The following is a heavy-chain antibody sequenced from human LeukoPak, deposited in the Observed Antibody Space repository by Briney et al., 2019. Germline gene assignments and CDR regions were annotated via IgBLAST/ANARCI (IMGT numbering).Heavy chain of an antibody. J-gene: IGHJ5*02. CDR1: GDSISSNSYY. CDR3: ARFTVTTDWGNWFDP. D-gene: IGHD4-17*01. CDR2: IYYSGST. V-gene: IGHV4-39*07. Sequence: SETLSLTCTVSGDSISSNSYYWGWIRQPPGKGLEWIGCIYYSGSTYYNPSLKSRVTISVDTSKNQFSLELSSVTAADTAVYYCARFTVTTDWGNWFDPWGQGTLVTVSS.